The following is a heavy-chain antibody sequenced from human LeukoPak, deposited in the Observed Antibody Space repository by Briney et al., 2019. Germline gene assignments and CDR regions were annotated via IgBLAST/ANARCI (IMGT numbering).Heavy chain of an antibody. CDR2: ISSSSSYI. V-gene: IGHV3-21*01. CDR3: ARERSGSFTPLDY. CDR1: GFTFSSYS. Sequence: NPGGSLRLSCAASGFTFSSYSMNWVRQAPGKGLEWVSSISSSSSYIYYAGSVKGRFTISRDNAKNSLYLQMNSLRAEDTAVYYCARERSGSFTPLDYWGQGTLVTVSS. D-gene: IGHD1-26*01. J-gene: IGHJ4*02.